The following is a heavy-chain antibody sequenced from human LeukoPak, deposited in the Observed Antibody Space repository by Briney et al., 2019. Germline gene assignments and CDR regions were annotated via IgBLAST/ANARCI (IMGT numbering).Heavy chain of an antibody. D-gene: IGHD3-3*01. CDR3: VKDPGSHGNYFFDS. Sequence: QSGGSLRLSCAASGFTFDDYAMHWVRHAPGKGLEWVSGISWDSVTIAYAGPLEGRFTVSRDNAKNSLYLQMDNLRIEDTALYYCVKDPGSHGNYFFDSWGQGALVTVSS. CDR2: ISWDSVTI. CDR1: GFTFDDYA. V-gene: IGHV3-9*01. J-gene: IGHJ4*02.